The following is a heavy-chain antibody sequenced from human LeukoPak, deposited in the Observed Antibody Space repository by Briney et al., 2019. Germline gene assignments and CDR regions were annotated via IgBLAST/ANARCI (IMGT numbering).Heavy chain of an antibody. CDR2: IYYSGST. CDR3: ARDRPLVGGDAFDI. Sequence: ETLSLTCTVSGGSISSSSYYWGWIRQPPGKGLEWIGSIYYSGSTYYNPSLKSRVTISVDTSKNQFSLKLSSVTAADTAVYYCARDRPLVGGDAFDIWGQGTMVTVSS. V-gene: IGHV4-39*07. D-gene: IGHD1-26*01. J-gene: IGHJ3*02. CDR1: GGSISSSSYY.